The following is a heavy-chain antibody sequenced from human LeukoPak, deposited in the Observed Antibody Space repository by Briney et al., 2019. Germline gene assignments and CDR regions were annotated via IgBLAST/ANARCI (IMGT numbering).Heavy chain of an antibody. CDR1: GFTFSSYA. CDR3: ARDGRKATYYDFWSSTGYFDY. D-gene: IGHD3-3*01. V-gene: IGHV3-64*01. CDR2: ISSNGGST. J-gene: IGHJ4*02. Sequence: QSGGSLRLSCAASGFTFSSYAMHWVRQAPGKGLEYVSAISSNGGSTYYANSVKGRFTISRDNSKNTLYLQMGSLRAEDMAVYYCARDGRKATYYDFWSSTGYFDYWGQGTLVTVSS.